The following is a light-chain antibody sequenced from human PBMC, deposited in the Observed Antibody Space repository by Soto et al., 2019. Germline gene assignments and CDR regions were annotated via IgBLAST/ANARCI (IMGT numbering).Light chain of an antibody. J-gene: IGKJ3*01. Sequence: DIQMTQSPSTLSASVGDRVTITCRASQSISSWLAWYQQKPGKAPKLLIYDASSLESGVPSRFSGSGSGTEFPLTISRLQPDDFATYYCQQYNSYSSFGPGTKVDIK. CDR3: QQYNSYSS. CDR2: DAS. V-gene: IGKV1-5*01. CDR1: QSISSW.